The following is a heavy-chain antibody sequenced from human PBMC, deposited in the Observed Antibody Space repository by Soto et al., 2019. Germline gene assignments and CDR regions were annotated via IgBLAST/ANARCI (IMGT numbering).Heavy chain of an antibody. V-gene: IGHV3-53*01. CDR1: GFTVSSNY. CDR3: ARAGCGADCYSIHDAFDI. D-gene: IGHD2-21*02. CDR2: IYSGGST. J-gene: IGHJ3*02. Sequence: GGSLRLSCAASGFTVSSNYISWVRQAPGKGLEWVSVIYSGGSTYYADSVKGRFTISRDNSKNTLHLQMNSLRADDTAVYYCARAGCGADCYSIHDAFDIWGQGTMVTVSS.